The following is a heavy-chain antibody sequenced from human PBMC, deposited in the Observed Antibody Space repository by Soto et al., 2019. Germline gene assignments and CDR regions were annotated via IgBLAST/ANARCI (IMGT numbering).Heavy chain of an antibody. J-gene: IGHJ3*02. Sequence: TSETLSLTCTVSGGSISSYYWSWIRQPPGKGLEWIGYIYYSGSTNYNPSLKSRVTISVDTSKNQFSLKLSSVTAADTAVYYCARLDPLLIPAFGIRGQGTMVTVS. CDR3: ARLDPLLIPAFGI. CDR2: IYYSGST. D-gene: IGHD3-10*01. V-gene: IGHV4-59*01. CDR1: GGSISSYY.